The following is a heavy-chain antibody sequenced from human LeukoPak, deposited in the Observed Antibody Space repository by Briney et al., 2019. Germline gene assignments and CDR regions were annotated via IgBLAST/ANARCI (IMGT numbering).Heavy chain of an antibody. Sequence: GGSLRLSCAASGFSFSTYGMSWVRQAPGKGLEWVSAITSSGGSTYYADSVKGRFTISRDNSKHTMYLQTNSLRAEDTAVYYCAKDDLYGKFDYWGQGTLATVSS. CDR3: AKDDLYGKFDY. CDR2: ITSSGGST. V-gene: IGHV3-23*01. D-gene: IGHD4-17*01. J-gene: IGHJ4*02. CDR1: GFSFSTYG.